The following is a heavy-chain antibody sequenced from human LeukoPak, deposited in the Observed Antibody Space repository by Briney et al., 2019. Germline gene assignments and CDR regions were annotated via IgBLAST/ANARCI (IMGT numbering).Heavy chain of an antibody. D-gene: IGHD3-10*01. CDR3: ARGPTMVRGVIWD. CDR2: IIPNSGGT. CDR1: GGTFSSYA. V-gene: IGHV1-2*02. Sequence: ASVKVSRKASGGTFSSYAISWVRQAPGQGLEWMGGIIPNSGGTNYAQKFQGRVTMTRDTSISTAYMELSRLRSDDTAVYYCARGPTMVRGVIWDWGQGTLVTVSS. J-gene: IGHJ4*02.